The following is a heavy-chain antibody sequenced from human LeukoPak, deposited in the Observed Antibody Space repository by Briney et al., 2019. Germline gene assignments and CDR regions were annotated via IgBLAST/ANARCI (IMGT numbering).Heavy chain of an antibody. Sequence: PGRSLRLSCAASGFTFSSYAMHWVRQAPGKGLEWVAVISYDGSNKYYADSVEGRFTISRDNSKNTLYLQMNSLRAEDTAVYYCARESVVAIDYWGQGTLVTVSS. D-gene: IGHD3-22*01. V-gene: IGHV3-30-3*01. CDR1: GFTFSSYA. CDR2: ISYDGSNK. CDR3: ARESVVAIDY. J-gene: IGHJ4*02.